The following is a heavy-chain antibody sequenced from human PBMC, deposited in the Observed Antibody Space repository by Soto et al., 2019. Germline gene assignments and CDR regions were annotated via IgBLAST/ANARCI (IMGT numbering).Heavy chain of an antibody. V-gene: IGHV4-4*09. CDR1: GDSVRNQY. CDR2: IYRSGST. Sequence: SETRSLTCTVSGDSVRNQYWSWIRRPPGRGLEWIGYIYRSGSTKYNPSLKSRLTISVDTSKNQFSLKLSSVTAADTAVYCCARTLDYGHMDVWGKGTTVTVAS. CDR3: ARTLDYGHMDV. J-gene: IGHJ6*03. D-gene: IGHD3-16*01.